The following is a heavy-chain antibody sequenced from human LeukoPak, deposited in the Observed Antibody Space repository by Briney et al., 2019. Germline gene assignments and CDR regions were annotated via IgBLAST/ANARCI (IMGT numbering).Heavy chain of an antibody. V-gene: IGHV1-18*01. CDR2: MNAYNGNA. J-gene: IGHJ3*02. CDR3: ARDYRPITMVRGVIISNAFDI. Sequence: GGSLRLSCAASGFTFSSYGMHWVRQAPGQGLEWVGWMNAYNGNADYAQKLQGGVTMTTDTSTTTAYMELRSLRSDDTAVYYCARDYRPITMVRGVIISNAFDIWGQGTWVTVSS. CDR1: GFTFSSYG. D-gene: IGHD3-10*01.